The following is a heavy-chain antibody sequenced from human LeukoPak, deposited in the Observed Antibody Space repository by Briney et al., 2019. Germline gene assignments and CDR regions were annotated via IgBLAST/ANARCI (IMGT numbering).Heavy chain of an antibody. CDR1: GFTFSSHW. CDR2: INQDGSER. J-gene: IGHJ3*02. Sequence: RGSLRLSCAASGFTFSSHWMTWVRQAPGKGLEWVANINQDGSERYYVDSVKGRFTISRDNAKNSLYLQMNSLRAEDTAVYYCARDSEYSSSFAFDIWGQGTMVTVSS. CDR3: ARDSEYSSSFAFDI. D-gene: IGHD6-13*01. V-gene: IGHV3-7*01.